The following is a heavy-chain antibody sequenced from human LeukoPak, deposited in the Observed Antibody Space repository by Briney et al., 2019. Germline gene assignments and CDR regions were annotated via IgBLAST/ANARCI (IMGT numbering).Heavy chain of an antibody. Sequence: GRSLRLSCTASGFTFGDYAMSWFRQAPGEGLEWVGFIRSKAYGGTTEYAASVKGRFTISRDDSKSIAYLQMNSLKTEDTAVYYCTREGGYFGSGSYSALHDAFDIWGQGTMVTVSS. CDR1: GFTFGDYA. J-gene: IGHJ3*02. CDR3: TREGGYFGSGSYSALHDAFDI. CDR2: IRSKAYGGTT. V-gene: IGHV3-49*03. D-gene: IGHD3-10*01.